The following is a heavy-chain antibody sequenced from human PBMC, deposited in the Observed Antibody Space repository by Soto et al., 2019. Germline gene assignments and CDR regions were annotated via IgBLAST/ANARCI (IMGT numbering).Heavy chain of an antibody. CDR1: GYTFTGHY. D-gene: IGHD3-3*02. V-gene: IGHV1-2*02. J-gene: IGHJ4*02. CDR2: IGPESGAT. Sequence: ASVKVSCKTSGYTFTGHYIHWVRQAPQQGPEWMGEIGPESGATRYAEKFRGRVTMTMDTSITTVYMELRNLSPDDTAVYYCGRGRSGQIVIFYWGQGTPVTVS. CDR3: GRGRSGQIVIFY.